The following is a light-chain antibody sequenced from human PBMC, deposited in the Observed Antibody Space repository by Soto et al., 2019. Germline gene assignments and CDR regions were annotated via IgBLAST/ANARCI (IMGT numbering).Light chain of an antibody. CDR2: GAS. CDR3: QQYTNWPSWT. Sequence: EKVMTQSPATLSMSPGERATLSCRASQSVGSFLAWYQQKPGQAPRLLIYGASTRATGIPARFSGSGSGTGFTLTISSLQSEDFAVYYCQQYTNWPSWTFGQGTKVE. J-gene: IGKJ1*01. V-gene: IGKV3-15*01. CDR1: QSVGSF.